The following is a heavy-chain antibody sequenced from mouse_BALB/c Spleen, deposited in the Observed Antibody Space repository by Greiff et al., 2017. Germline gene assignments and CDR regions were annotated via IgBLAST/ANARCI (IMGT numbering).Heavy chain of an antibody. D-gene: IGHD3-2*01. V-gene: IGHV1-12*01. CDR1: GYTFTSYN. Sequence: QVQLQQPGAELVKPGASVKMSCKASGYTFTSYNMHWVKQTPGQGLEWIGAIYPGNGDTSYNQKFKGKATLTADKSSSTAYMQLSSLTSEDSAVYYCARDSSGYGGFAYWGQGTLVTVSA. CDR2: IYPGNGDT. J-gene: IGHJ3*01. CDR3: ARDSSGYGGFAY.